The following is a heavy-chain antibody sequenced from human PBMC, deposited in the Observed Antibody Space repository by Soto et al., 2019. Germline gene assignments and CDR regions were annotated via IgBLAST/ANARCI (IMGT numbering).Heavy chain of an antibody. V-gene: IGHV1-18*01. CDR1: GYTFTSYG. CDR3: ARGRYDILTGDGAFDI. Sequence: ASVKVSCKASGYTFTSYGISWVRQAPGQGLEWMGWISAYNGNTNYAQKLQGRVTMTTDTSTSTAYMELRSLRSDDTAVYYCARGRYDILTGDGAFDIWGQRTMVTVSS. J-gene: IGHJ3*02. CDR2: ISAYNGNT. D-gene: IGHD3-9*01.